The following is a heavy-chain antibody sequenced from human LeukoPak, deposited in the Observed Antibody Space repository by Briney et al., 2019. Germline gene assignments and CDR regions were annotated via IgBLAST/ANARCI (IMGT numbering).Heavy chain of an antibody. J-gene: IGHJ4*02. V-gene: IGHV4-4*07. D-gene: IGHD2-21*02. CDR3: AREFDCGGDCYWGYFDY. Sequence: SETLSLTCAVYGGSFSGYYWSWIRQPAGKGLEWIGRLYTSGTTNYNPSLKSRVTMSVVTSKNQFSLKLSSVTAADTAVYYCAREFDCGGDCYWGYFDYWGQGTLVTVSS. CDR1: GGSFSGYY. CDR2: LYTSGTT.